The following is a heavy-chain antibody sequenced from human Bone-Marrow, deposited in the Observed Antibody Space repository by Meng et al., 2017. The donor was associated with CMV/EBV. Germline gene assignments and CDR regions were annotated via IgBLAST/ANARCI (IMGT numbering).Heavy chain of an antibody. CDR1: GYTFTSYG. V-gene: IGHV1-18*01. D-gene: IGHD3-3*01. CDR3: ARGEGRITIFGVVIKGPHAY. Sequence: ASVKVSCKASGYTFTSYGISWVRQAPGQGLEWMGWISAYNGNTNYAQKLQGRVTMTTDTSTSTAYMELRSLRSDDTAVYYGARGEGRITIFGVVIKGPHAYWGQGTLVTVSS. CDR2: ISAYNGNT. J-gene: IGHJ4*02.